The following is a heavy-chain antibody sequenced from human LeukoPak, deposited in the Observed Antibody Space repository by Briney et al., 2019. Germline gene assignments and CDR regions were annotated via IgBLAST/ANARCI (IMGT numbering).Heavy chain of an antibody. V-gene: IGHV3-9*01. CDR1: GFTFDDYA. Sequence: GGSLRLSCAASGFTFDDYAMHWVRQAPGKGLEWVSGISWNSGSIGYADSVKGRFTISRDNAKNSLYLQMNSLRAEDTALYYCAKERYYYGSGSSNAFDYWGQGTLVTVSS. J-gene: IGHJ4*02. CDR3: AKERYYYGSGSSNAFDY. CDR2: ISWNSGSI. D-gene: IGHD3-10*01.